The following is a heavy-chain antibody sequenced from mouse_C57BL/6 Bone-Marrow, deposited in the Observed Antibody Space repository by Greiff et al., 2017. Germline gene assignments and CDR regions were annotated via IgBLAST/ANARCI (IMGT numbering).Heavy chain of an antibody. D-gene: IGHD2-3*01. Sequence: VQLQQSGAELVRPGTSVKMSCKASGYTFTNYWIGWAKQRPGHGLEWIGDIYPGGGYTNSNEKFKGKATLNADKASSTAYMQFSSLTSEDAAIYYCARSGDGYYFYGYCDVWGTGTTVTVSS. CDR3: ARSGDGYYFYGYCDV. CDR2: IYPGGGYT. J-gene: IGHJ1*03. CDR1: GYTFTNYW. V-gene: IGHV1-63*01.